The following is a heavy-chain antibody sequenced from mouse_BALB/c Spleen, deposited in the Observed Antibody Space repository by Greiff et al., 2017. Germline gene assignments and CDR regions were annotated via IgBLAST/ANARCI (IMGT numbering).Heavy chain of an antibody. D-gene: IGHD2-2*01. CDR2: ISSGSSTI. Sequence: EVKLEESGGGLVQPGGSRKLSCAASGFTFSSFGMHWVRQAPEKGLEWVAYISSGSSTIYYADTVKGRFTISRDNPKNTLFLQMTSLRSEDTAMYYCAREDGYDFYAMDYWGQGTSVTVSS. CDR1: GFTFSSFG. J-gene: IGHJ4*01. CDR3: AREDGYDFYAMDY. V-gene: IGHV5-17*02.